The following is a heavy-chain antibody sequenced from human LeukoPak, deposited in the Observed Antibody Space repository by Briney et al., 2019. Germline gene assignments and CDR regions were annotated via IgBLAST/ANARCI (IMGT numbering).Heavy chain of an antibody. D-gene: IGHD3-10*01. Sequence: PSETLSLTCTVSGGSISSYYWSWIRQPAGKGLEWTGEIHYSGSATYNPSLKSRVTISVDTSKNQFSLKMNSVTAADTAVYYCARGQWFRAFWSRGTPVTVSS. CDR2: IHYSGSA. V-gene: IGHV4-59*12. J-gene: IGHJ4*02. CDR1: GGSISSYY. CDR3: ARGQWFRAF.